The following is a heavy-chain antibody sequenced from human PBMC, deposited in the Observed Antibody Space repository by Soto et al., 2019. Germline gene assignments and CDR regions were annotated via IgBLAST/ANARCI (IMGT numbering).Heavy chain of an antibody. Sequence: EVQLVESGGGLVQPGGSLRLSCAASGFTFSSYWMSWVRQAPGKGLEWVANIKQDGSEKYYVDSVKGRFTISRDNAKNSLYLQMNSLRAEDTAVYYCARDGDLGDCSGGSCYSTKSVYFQHWGQGTLVTVSS. D-gene: IGHD2-15*01. CDR3: ARDGDLGDCSGGSCYSTKSVYFQH. V-gene: IGHV3-7*01. J-gene: IGHJ1*01. CDR2: IKQDGSEK. CDR1: GFTFSSYW.